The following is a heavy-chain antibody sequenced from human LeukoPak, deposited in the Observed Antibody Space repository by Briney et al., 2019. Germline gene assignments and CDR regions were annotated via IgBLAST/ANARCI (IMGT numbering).Heavy chain of an antibody. V-gene: IGHV4-34*01. D-gene: IGHD6-13*01. CDR2: GNHSGST. CDR1: GGSFSGYD. J-gene: IGHJ4*02. Sequence: KTSETLSLTCAVYGGSFSGYDWSWIRQAPGKGLEWIGEGNHSGSTKYNPSLKSRVTISVETSKNQFSLKLSSVTAADTAVYYCAREIIAAAGTGLVYWGQGTLVTVSS. CDR3: AREIIAAAGTGLVY.